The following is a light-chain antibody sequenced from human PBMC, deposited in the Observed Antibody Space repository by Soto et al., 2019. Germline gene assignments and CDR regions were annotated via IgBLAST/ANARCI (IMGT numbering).Light chain of an antibody. V-gene: IGKV1-27*01. CDR3: QKYDSAPWT. CDR2: TAS. Sequence: DIHMTQSPSPLSASVGDIVTITFRASQGIGNSLAWYQQKPGRVPNLLLYTASTLLSGVPSRFSGSGSGTDFTLTISSLQPEDAATYYCQKYDSAPWTFGQGTKVEIK. CDR1: QGIGNS. J-gene: IGKJ1*01.